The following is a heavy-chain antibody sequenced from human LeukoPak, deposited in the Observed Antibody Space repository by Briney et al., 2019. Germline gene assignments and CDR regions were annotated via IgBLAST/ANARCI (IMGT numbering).Heavy chain of an antibody. CDR2: IYYSGST. D-gene: IGHD3-3*01. V-gene: IGHV4-39*01. CDR3: ARLSLYYDFWSGYYLF. CDR1: GGSISSSSYY. Sequence: SETLSLTCTVSGGSISSSSYYWGWIRRPPGKGLEWIGSIYYSGSTYYNPSLKSRVTISVDTSRNQFSLKLSSVTAADTAVYYCARLSLYYDFWSGYYLFWGQGTLVTVSS. J-gene: IGHJ4*02.